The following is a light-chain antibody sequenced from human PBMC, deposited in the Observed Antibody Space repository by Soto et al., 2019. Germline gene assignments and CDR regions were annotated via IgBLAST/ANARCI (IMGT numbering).Light chain of an antibody. V-gene: IGKV3-20*01. CDR3: QQYGSSPQN. CDR1: QSVSSSY. Sequence: IVLTHSPGTLSLSPGERATLSCRASQSVSSSYLAWYQQKPGQAPRLLIYGASSRATGIPDRFSGSGSGTDFTLTISRLEPEDFAVYYCQQYGSSPQNFGGGTKVDIK. CDR2: GAS. J-gene: IGKJ4*01.